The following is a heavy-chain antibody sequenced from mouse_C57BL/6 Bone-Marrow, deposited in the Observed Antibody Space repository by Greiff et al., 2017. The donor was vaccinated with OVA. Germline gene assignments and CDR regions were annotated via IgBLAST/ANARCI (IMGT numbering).Heavy chain of an antibody. CDR2: IHPSDSDT. D-gene: IGHD3-2*02. CDR3: ATAQATSAWFAY. J-gene: IGHJ3*01. V-gene: IGHV1-74*01. Sequence: QVQLQQPGAELVKPGASVKVSCKASGYTFTSYWMHWVKQRPGQGLEWIGRIHPSDSDTNYNQKFKGKATLTVDKSSSTAYMQLSSLTSEDSAVYYCATAQATSAWFAYWGQGTLVTVSA. CDR1: GYTFTSYW.